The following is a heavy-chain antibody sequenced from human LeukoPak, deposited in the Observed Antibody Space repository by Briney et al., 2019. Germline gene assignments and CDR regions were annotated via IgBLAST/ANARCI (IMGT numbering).Heavy chain of an antibody. CDR2: IYSGGST. CDR1: GFTVSSNY. D-gene: IGHD6-13*01. V-gene: IGHV3-53*01. J-gene: IGHJ1*01. Sequence: PGGSLRLSCAASGFTVSSNYMSWVRQAPGKGLEWVSVIYSGGSTYYADSVKGRFTISRDNSKNTLYLQMNSLRAEDTAVYYCARGYSSSWYGEYFQHWGQVTLVTVSS. CDR3: ARGYSSSWYGEYFQH.